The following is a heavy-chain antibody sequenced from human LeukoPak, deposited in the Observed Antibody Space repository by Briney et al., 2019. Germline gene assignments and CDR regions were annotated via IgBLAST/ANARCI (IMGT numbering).Heavy chain of an antibody. CDR1: GFTFSSYS. J-gene: IGHJ4*02. CDR2: ISSSSSYI. CDR3: ARDKGIAAAGPPPADY. D-gene: IGHD6-13*01. Sequence: GGPLRLSCAASGFTFSSYSMNWVRQAPGKGLEWVSSISSSSSYIYYADSVKGRFTISRDNAKNSLYLQMNSLRAEDTAVYYCARDKGIAAAGPPPADYWGQGTLVTVSS. V-gene: IGHV3-21*01.